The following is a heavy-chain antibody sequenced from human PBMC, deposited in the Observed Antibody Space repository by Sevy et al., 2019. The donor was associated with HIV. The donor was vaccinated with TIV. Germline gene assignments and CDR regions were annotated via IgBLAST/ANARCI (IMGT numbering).Heavy chain of an antibody. J-gene: IGHJ5*02. D-gene: IGHD3-16*02. V-gene: IGHV1-24*01. CDR3: ATLITFGGVIVIRNWFDP. CDR1: GYTLTELS. Sequence: ASVKVSCKVSGYTLTELSMDWVRQAPGKGLEWMGGFDPEDGETIYAQKFQGRVTMTEDTSTDTAYMELSSLRSEDTAVYYSATLITFGGVIVIRNWFDPWGQGTLVTVSS. CDR2: FDPEDGET.